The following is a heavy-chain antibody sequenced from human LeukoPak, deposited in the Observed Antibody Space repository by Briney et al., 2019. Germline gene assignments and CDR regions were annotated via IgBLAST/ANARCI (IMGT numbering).Heavy chain of an antibody. Sequence: GSLRLSCAASGFTFSSYGMHWVRQAPGKGLGWVAVIWYDGSNKYYADSVKGRFTISRDNSKNTLYLQMNSLRAEDTAVYYCARDEASRRAFDIWGQGTMVTVSS. CDR1: GFTFSSYG. CDR2: IWYDGSNK. J-gene: IGHJ3*02. D-gene: IGHD2-2*01. CDR3: ARDEASRRAFDI. V-gene: IGHV3-33*01.